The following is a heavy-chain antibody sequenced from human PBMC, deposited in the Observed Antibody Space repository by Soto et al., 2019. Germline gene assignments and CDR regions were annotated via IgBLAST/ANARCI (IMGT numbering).Heavy chain of an antibody. J-gene: IGHJ4*02. CDR2: INPASGST. D-gene: IGHD6-25*01. Sequence: QVQLVQSGAEVKKPGASVKLSCRTSGYTFTHYYIHWVRQAPGQGLEWLAIINPASGSTNYAQDFLGRVTLTMDTSTTTVYMELSGLRAEDTAIFYCARDLAAGEHWGQGTRVTVSS. CDR3: ARDLAAGEH. CDR1: GYTFTHYY. V-gene: IGHV1-46*01.